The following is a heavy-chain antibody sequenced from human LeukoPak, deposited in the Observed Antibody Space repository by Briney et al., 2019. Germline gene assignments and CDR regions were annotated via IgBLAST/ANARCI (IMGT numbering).Heavy chain of an antibody. CDR3: AYYNYYDSSGYYN. D-gene: IGHD3-22*01. CDR1: GGSISSGDYS. V-gene: IGHV4-30-2*01. Sequence: SETLSLTCAVSGGSISSGDYSWSWIRQPPGKGLEWIGYIYHSGSTYYNPSLKSRVTISVDRSKNQFSLKLSSVTAADTAVYYCAYYNYYDSSGYYNWGQGTLVTVSS. J-gene: IGHJ4*02. CDR2: IYHSGST.